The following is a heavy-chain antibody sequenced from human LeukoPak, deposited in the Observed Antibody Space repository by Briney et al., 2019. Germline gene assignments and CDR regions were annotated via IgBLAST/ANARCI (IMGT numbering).Heavy chain of an antibody. CDR1: GFTFSSYA. D-gene: IGHD6-13*01. V-gene: IGHV3-23*01. J-gene: IGHJ4*02. CDR3: ARTIAAAGRGDY. Sequence: GSLRLSCAASGFTFSSYAMSWVRQAPGKGLEWVSAISGGGGSTYYADSVKGRFTISRDNSKNTLYLQMNSLRAEDTAVYYCARTIAAAGRGDYWGQGTLVTVSS. CDR2: ISGGGGST.